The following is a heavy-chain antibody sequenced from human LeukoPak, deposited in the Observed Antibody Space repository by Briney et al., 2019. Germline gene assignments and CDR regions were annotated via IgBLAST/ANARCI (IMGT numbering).Heavy chain of an antibody. J-gene: IGHJ4*02. CDR2: IYSGGNT. CDR1: GFTFSNYN. CDR3: ARRAGEYSHPYDY. Sequence: GGSLRLSCAASGFTFSNYNMNWVRQAPGKGLEWVSFIYSGGNTHYSDSVKGRFTISRDNSKNTLYLQMNSLRADDTAVYYCARRAGEYSHPYDYWGQGTLVTVSS. V-gene: IGHV3-53*01. D-gene: IGHD4-17*01.